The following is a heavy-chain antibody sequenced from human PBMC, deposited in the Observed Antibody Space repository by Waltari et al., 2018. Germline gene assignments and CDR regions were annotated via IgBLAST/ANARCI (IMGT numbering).Heavy chain of an antibody. V-gene: IGHV3-23*04. D-gene: IGHD4-17*01. CDR3: AKGRTVTTGQAIDR. Sequence: EVQVVESGGRLVQPGGSLRLSCTGSGFSFGNYAMTWVRQAPGKGLEWVSTIGGSGGSTYYADSVKGRFTISRDNFKNTLYVQMNSLRVEDTAVYYCAKGRTVTTGQAIDRWGQGTLVTVSS. CDR1: GFSFGNYA. J-gene: IGHJ5*02. CDR2: IGGSGGST.